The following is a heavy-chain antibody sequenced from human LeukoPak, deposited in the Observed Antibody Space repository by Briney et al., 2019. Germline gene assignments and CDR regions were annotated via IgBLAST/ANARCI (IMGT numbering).Heavy chain of an antibody. CDR3: ARDGVWGYYYDSSGYYQGDY. CDR1: GYTFTSYG. CDR2: ISAYNGNT. Sequence: ASVKVSCKASGYTFTSYGISWVRQAPGQGLEWMGWISAYNGNTNYAQKLQGRVTMTTDTSTSTAYMELSRLRSDDTAVYYCARDGVWGYYYDSSGYYQGDYWGQGTLVTVSS. D-gene: IGHD3-22*01. J-gene: IGHJ4*02. V-gene: IGHV1-18*01.